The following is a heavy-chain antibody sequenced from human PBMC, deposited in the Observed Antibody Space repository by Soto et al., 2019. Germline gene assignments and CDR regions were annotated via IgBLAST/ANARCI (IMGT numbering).Heavy chain of an antibody. V-gene: IGHV4-34*01. J-gene: IGHJ4*02. CDR1: GGSFSGYY. CDR3: ARAPSIAVAGPGTDY. Sequence: SETLSLTCAVYGGSFSGYYWSWIRQPPGKGLEWIGEINHSGSTNYNPSLKSRVTISVDTSKNQFSLKLSSVTAADTAVYYCARAPSIAVAGPGTDYWGRGTLVTVSS. CDR2: INHSGST. D-gene: IGHD6-19*01.